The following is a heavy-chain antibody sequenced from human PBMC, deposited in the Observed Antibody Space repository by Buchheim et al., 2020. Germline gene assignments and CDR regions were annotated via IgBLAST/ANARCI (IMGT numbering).Heavy chain of an antibody. CDR1: GDSIRSGGYY. CDR2: MYYSGTT. V-gene: IGHV4-31*03. J-gene: IGHJ4*02. Sequence: QVLLQESGPGLVKPSQTLSLTCSVSGDSIRSGGYYWSWIRQHPGKGLEWIGYMYYSGTTYYNPSLRSRVTISLDTAKNQLSLKLNSVTAADTAVYYCARRDGFNQVFDFWSRGTL. CDR3: ARRDGFNQVFDF. D-gene: IGHD5-24*01.